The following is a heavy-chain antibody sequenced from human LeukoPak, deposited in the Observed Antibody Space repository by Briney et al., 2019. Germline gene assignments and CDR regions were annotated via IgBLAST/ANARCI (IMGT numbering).Heavy chain of an antibody. CDR1: GFTFDNYG. V-gene: IGHV3-20*01. CDR2: ISWNGGRT. D-gene: IGHD3-3*01. Sequence: GGALRLSCAASGFTFDNYGMSWVRQAPGKGLEWVSGISWNGGRTGYADSVKGRFTISRDNAKNSLYLQMNSLRAEDTALYHCARGDSRFTVWGPGTLVTVSS. J-gene: IGHJ4*02. CDR3: ARGDSRFTV.